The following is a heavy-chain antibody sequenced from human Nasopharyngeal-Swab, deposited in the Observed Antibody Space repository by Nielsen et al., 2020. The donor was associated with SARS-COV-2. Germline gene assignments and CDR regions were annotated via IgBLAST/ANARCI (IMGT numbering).Heavy chain of an antibody. CDR1: GGSISSSSYY. Sequence: SETLSLTCTVSGGSISSSSYYWGWIRQPPGKGLEWIGSIHYSGSTYYNPSLKSRVTISVDTSKNQFSLKLSSVPAADTAVYYCAPKPLARITIFGVVTHRGWFDPWGQGTLVTVSS. CDR2: IHYSGST. CDR3: APKPLARITIFGVVTHRGWFDP. V-gene: IGHV4-39*01. J-gene: IGHJ5*02. D-gene: IGHD3-3*01.